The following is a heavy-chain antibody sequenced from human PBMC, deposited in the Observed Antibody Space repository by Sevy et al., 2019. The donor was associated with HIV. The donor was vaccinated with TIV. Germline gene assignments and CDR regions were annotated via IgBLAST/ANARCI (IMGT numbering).Heavy chain of an antibody. CDR2: IYHSGST. Sequence: SETLSLTCTVSGGSVSSGNYYWSWIRQPPGKGLEWIGYIYHSGSTVYNPSLKSRIMISLDTSKNQFSLKLNSVIAADTAVYYCARGAVPDVEYGGYELDYWGQGTLVTVSS. J-gene: IGHJ4*02. CDR3: ARGAVPDVEYGGYELDY. CDR1: GGSVSSGNYY. V-gene: IGHV4-61*01. D-gene: IGHD5-12*01.